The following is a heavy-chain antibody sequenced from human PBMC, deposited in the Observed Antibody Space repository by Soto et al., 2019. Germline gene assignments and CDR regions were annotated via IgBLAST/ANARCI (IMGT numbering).Heavy chain of an antibody. V-gene: IGHV3-23*01. D-gene: IGHD2-2*01. CDR3: AKVVGVPGVGKDWFDP. CDR1: GFTFSSFT. Sequence: GGSLRLSCAASGFTFSSFTMTWVRQAPGKGLEWVSVISTGGGTTYYADFVKGRFTISRDNSKNTLFLQMSSLRVEDTAVYYCAKVVGVPGVGKDWFDPWGQGTLVTVSS. CDR2: ISTGGGTT. J-gene: IGHJ5*02.